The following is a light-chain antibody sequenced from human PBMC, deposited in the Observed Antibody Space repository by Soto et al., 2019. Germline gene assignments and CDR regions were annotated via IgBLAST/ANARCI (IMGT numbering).Light chain of an antibody. CDR3: LSFASRRSVV. CDR1: SSNIGAGYD. CDR2: GNT. Sequence: QSVLTQPPSVSGAPGQRVTISCTGSSSNIGAGYDVHGYQQLPGRAPKLLIYGNTNRPSGVPDRFSGSKAGTSASLAITGLQDEEEADDDGLSFASRRSVVFGGGTKVTVL. J-gene: IGLJ2*01. V-gene: IGLV1-40*01.